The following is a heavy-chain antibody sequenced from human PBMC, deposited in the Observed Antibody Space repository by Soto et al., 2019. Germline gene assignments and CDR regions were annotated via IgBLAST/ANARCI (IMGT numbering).Heavy chain of an antibody. CDR2: VYYSGST. J-gene: IGHJ4*02. D-gene: IGHD2-2*02. V-gene: IGHV4-30-4*08. Sequence: SETLSLTCTVSGGSISSGDYWWAWVRQPPGKGLEWIGYVYYSGSTHYNPSLKSRVTISVDTSKNQFSLKLSSVTAADTAVYYCVSYPSVYCSSTSCYTPHWGQGTLVTVSS. CDR1: GGSISSGDYW. CDR3: VSYPSVYCSSTSCYTPH.